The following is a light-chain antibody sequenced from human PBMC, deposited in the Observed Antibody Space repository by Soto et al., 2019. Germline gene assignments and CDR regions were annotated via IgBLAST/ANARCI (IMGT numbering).Light chain of an antibody. CDR3: KQSYNSPQT. CDR2: AAS. J-gene: IGKJ1*01. Sequence: DIQLTQSPSFLSASVGYRFSITCRASQGIGSYLAWYQQKPGKAPNLLIYAASTLQSGVPSRFSGSGSGTDFTLTISSLQPEDFATYSCKQSYNSPQTFGQGTMGDIK. CDR1: QGIGSY. V-gene: IGKV1-39*01.